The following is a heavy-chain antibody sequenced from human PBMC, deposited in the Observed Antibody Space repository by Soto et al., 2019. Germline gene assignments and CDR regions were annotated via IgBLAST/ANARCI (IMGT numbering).Heavy chain of an antibody. J-gene: IGHJ4*02. Sequence: PGGSLRLSCGASGFTFSSYGMHWVRQAPGKGLEWVAVISYDGRNKYYADSVKGRFTISRDNSKNTLYLQMNSLRAEDTAVYYCAKDKQALAGFWALDYWGQGALVTVSS. CDR1: GFTFSSYG. D-gene: IGHD6-19*01. V-gene: IGHV3-30*18. CDR2: ISYDGRNK. CDR3: AKDKQALAGFWALDY.